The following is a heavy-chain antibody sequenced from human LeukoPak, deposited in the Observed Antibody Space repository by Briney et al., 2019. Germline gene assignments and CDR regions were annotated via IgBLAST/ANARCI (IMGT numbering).Heavy chain of an antibody. V-gene: IGHV3-48*01. CDR1: GFTFSSYS. Sequence: GGSLRLSCAASGFTFSSYSMNWVRQAPGKGLEWVSYISSSSSTICYADSVKGRFTISRDNAKNSLYLQMNSLRAEDTAVYYCAIIYLIVGATTFDYWGQGTLVTVSS. J-gene: IGHJ4*02. CDR2: ISSSSSTI. D-gene: IGHD1-26*01. CDR3: AIIYLIVGATTFDY.